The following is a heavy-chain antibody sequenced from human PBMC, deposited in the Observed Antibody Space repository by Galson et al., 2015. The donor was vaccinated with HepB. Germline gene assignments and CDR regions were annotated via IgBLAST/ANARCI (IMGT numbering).Heavy chain of an antibody. CDR2: IRSKAYGGTT. D-gene: IGHD5-18*01. CDR1: GFTFGDYA. J-gene: IGHJ3*02. CDR3: TRDHGQLWYPYDAFDI. Sequence: SLRLSCAASGFTFGDYAMSWFRQAPGKELEWVGFIRSKAYGGTTEYAASVKGRFTISRDDSKSIAYLQMNSLKTEDTAVYYCTRDHGQLWYPYDAFDIWGQGTMVTVSP. V-gene: IGHV3-49*03.